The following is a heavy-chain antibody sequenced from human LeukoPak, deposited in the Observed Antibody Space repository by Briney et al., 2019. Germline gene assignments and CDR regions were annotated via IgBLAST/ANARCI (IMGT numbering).Heavy chain of an antibody. Sequence: PSETLSLTCTVSGDSISSRSYYWGWIRQPPGKGLEWIGSIYYSGSTYYNPSLESRVTISVNTSKNQFSLKLSSVTAADTAVYYCARRYRDGYNRYYFDYWGQGTLVTVSS. J-gene: IGHJ4*02. D-gene: IGHD5-24*01. CDR2: IYYSGST. V-gene: IGHV4-39*01. CDR1: GDSISSRSYY. CDR3: ARRYRDGYNRYYFDY.